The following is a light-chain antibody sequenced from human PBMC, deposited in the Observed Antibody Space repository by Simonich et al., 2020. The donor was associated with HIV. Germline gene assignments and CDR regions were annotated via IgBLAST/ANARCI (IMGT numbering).Light chain of an antibody. CDR3: QQCHTHPHT. J-gene: IGKJ2*01. CDR2: GAS. Sequence: DIVMTQSPDSLTVSLGERATINCKSSQSVLYSSNNKNYLAWYQQKPGQPPKLLIYGASTRESGVPDRFSGSGSGTDFTLTISSLQAEDVAVYFCQQCHTHPHTFGQGTKLEIK. CDR1: QSVLYSSNNKNY. V-gene: IGKV4-1*01.